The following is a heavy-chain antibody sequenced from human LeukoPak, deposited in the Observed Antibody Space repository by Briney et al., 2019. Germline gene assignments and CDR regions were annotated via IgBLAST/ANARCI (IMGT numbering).Heavy chain of an antibody. J-gene: IGHJ4*02. CDR3: ARQTGSGLFSLP. V-gene: IGHV4-38-2*02. D-gene: IGHD3-10*01. CDR1: GYSISSGYY. Sequence: SETLSLTCTVSGYSISSGYYWGWIRQPPGKGLEWIGSIYFSGGTYCNASLKSRVTISVDTSKNQFSLKLSSVTAADTAVYYCARQTGSGLFSLPGGQGTLVTVSS. CDR2: IYFSGGT.